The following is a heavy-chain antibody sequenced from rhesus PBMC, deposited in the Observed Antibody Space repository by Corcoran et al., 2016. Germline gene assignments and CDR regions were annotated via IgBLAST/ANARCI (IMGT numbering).Heavy chain of an antibody. D-gene: IGHD1-20*01. CDR3: AREVPAGTSGY. V-gene: IGHV4-80*01. Sequence: QVQLQESGPGLVKPSETLSLTCAVSGASIRSYWWSWIRQPPGKGLEWIGEINVKSCTTYYNPSLKSRVTISKDASKTQFSLKLSSVTAADTAVYYGAREVPAGTSGYWGQGVLVTVSS. CDR1: GASIRSYW. J-gene: IGHJ4*01. CDR2: INVKSCTT.